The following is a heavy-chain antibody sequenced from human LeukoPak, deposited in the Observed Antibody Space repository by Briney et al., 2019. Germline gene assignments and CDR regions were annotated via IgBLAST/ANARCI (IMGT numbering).Heavy chain of an antibody. CDR3: AKGGYYDSGSDSANVPFAY. CDR1: GFTFSSYG. J-gene: IGHJ4*02. Sequence: GGSLRLSCAASGFTFSSYGMHWVRQAPGKGLEWVAFIRYDGSNKYYADSVKGRFTISRDNSKNTLYLQMNSLRAEDTAVYYCAKGGYYDSGSDSANVPFAYWGQGTLVTVSS. CDR2: IRYDGSNK. V-gene: IGHV3-30*02. D-gene: IGHD3-22*01.